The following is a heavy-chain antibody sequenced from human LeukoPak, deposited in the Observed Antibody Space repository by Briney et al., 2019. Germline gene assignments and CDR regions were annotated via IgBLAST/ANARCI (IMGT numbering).Heavy chain of an antibody. D-gene: IGHD6-13*01. CDR2: IESNGGDK. V-gene: IGHV3-7*03. J-gene: IGHJ4*02. CDR3: AKQPGYSSSWYGY. Sequence: PGGSLRLSCAASGFSFSIYWMSWIRQTPGKGLEYVANIESNGGDKYYVDSVKGRFTISRDNAKNSLYLQMNSLRAEDTAVYYCAKQPGYSSSWYGYWGQGTLVTVSS. CDR1: GFSFSIYW.